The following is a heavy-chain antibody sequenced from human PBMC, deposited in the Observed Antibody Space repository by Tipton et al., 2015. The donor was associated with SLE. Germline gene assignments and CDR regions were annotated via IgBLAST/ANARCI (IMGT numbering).Heavy chain of an antibody. Sequence: LRLSCTVSGGSISSGDYYWSWIRQPPGKGLEWIGYIYYSGSTYYNPSLKSRVTISVDTSKNQFSLKLSSGTAADTAVYYCARGGRGGSPLGAFDIWGQGTMFTVSS. CDR1: GGSISSGDYY. CDR3: ARGGRGGSPLGAFDI. V-gene: IGHV4-30-4*01. J-gene: IGHJ3*02. CDR2: IYYSGST. D-gene: IGHD2-15*01.